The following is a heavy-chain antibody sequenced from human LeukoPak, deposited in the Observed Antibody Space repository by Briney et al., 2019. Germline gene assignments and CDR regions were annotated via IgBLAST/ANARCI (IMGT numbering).Heavy chain of an antibody. J-gene: IGHJ4*02. V-gene: IGHV4-34*01. D-gene: IGHD3-22*01. CDR1: GGSFRGYY. CDR2: INRSGST. Sequence: SETLSLTCDVYGGSFRGYYWSWIRQPPGKGLEWIGEINRSGSTNYNPSLKSRVTISVDTSKNQFSLKLSSVTAADTAVYYCARVVATMIVVAYFDYWGQGTLVTVSS. CDR3: ARVVATMIVVAYFDY.